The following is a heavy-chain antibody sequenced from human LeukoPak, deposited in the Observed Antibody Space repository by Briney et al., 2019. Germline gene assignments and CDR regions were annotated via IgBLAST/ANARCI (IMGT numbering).Heavy chain of an antibody. J-gene: IGHJ4*02. D-gene: IGHD3-10*01. CDR3: ATAGGY. CDR2: SRSEPNSYTT. CDR1: GFTSSVHH. Sequence: GGSLRLSCAASGFTSSVHHMDWVRQAPGKGLEWIGRSRSEPNSYTTEYAASVKGRFTITRDDSKNSLYLQMNSLRTEDTAVYYCATAGGYWGQGTLVTVSA. V-gene: IGHV3-72*01.